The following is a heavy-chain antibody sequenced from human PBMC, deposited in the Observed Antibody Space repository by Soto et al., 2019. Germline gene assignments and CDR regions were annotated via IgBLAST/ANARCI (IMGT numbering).Heavy chain of an antibody. Sequence: PGGSLRLSCAASGFTFSEYSVNWVRQAPGRGLEWVSSISSSSSYILYADSVKGRFTISRDNAKNSLYLQMNSLRAEDTGVYYCASPHLPAAGDYPSHYSIDLWGQGTPVTVSS. D-gene: IGHD6-13*01. CDR2: ISSSSSYI. J-gene: IGHJ6*02. V-gene: IGHV3-21*01. CDR1: GFTFSEYS. CDR3: ASPHLPAAGDYPSHYSIDL.